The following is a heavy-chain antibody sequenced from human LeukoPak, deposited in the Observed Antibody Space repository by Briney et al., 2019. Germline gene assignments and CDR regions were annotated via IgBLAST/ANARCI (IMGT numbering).Heavy chain of an antibody. V-gene: IGHV3-23*01. CDR1: GFTFSSYA. CDR2: ISDSGDNP. Sequence: GGSLRLSCAASGFTFSSYAMSWVRQAPGKGLEWVSAISDSGDNPYYADSVKGRFTISRDNSENTLSLQMYSLRAEDTAVYYCAKGRGGSYFDFDFWGRGTLVTVSS. D-gene: IGHD1-26*01. CDR3: AKGRGGSYFDFDF. J-gene: IGHJ4*02.